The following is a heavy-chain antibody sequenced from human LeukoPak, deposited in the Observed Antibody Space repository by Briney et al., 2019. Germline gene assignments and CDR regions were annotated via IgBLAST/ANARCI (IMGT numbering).Heavy chain of an antibody. V-gene: IGHV3-21*01. CDR1: GFTFSSYA. J-gene: IGHJ3*02. CDR3: ASTSRATTPHDAFDI. Sequence: GGSLRLSCAASGFTFSSYAMSRVRQAPGKGLEWVSSISSSSSYIYYADSVKGRFTISRDNAKNSLYLQMNSLRAEDTAVYYRASTSRATTPHDAFDIWGQGTMVTVSS. D-gene: IGHD1-26*01. CDR2: ISSSSSYI.